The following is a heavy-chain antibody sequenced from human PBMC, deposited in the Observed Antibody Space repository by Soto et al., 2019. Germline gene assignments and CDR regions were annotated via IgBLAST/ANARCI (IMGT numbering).Heavy chain of an antibody. CDR2: MNPKSGNT. J-gene: IGHJ4*02. CDR1: GYNFNTFD. V-gene: IGHV1-8*02. Sequence: GASVKVSCKASGYNFNTFDFYWVRQAPGQGPEWMGWMNPKSGNTGFAHKFQGRVTMTKTTSISTAYMELSSLTTDDTAIYYCAVGNFRYCGQGTQVTVSS. D-gene: IGHD3-3*01. CDR3: AVGNFRY.